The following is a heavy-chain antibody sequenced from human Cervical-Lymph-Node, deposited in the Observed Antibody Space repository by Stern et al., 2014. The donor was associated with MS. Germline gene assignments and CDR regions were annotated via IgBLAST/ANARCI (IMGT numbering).Heavy chain of an antibody. Sequence: QVQLVQSGAEVKKPGASGIVSCKVSGYTVTELSIHWVRQAPGRGPEWMGGFDPEDGETVYAQKFQGRVTMTEDTSTDTAYMELSSLRSDDTAVYYCASGVRGWFDPWGQGTLVTVSS. D-gene: IGHD3-10*01. CDR1: GYTVTELS. CDR3: ASGVRGWFDP. CDR2: FDPEDGET. J-gene: IGHJ5*02. V-gene: IGHV1-24*01.